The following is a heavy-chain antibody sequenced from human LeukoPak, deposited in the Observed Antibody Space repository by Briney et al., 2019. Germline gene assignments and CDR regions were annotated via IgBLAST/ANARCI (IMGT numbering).Heavy chain of an antibody. CDR3: AREIPGYYYGSGSSDDAFDI. V-gene: IGHV4-30-4*02. CDR2: IYYGGST. CDR1: GGSISSGDYY. Sequence: PSETLSLTCTVSGGSISSGDYYWSWIRQPPGKGLEWIGYIYYGGSTYYNPSLKSRVTISVDTSKNQFSLKLSSVTAADTAVYYCAREIPGYYYGSGSSDDAFDIWGQGTMVTVSS. J-gene: IGHJ3*02. D-gene: IGHD3-10*01.